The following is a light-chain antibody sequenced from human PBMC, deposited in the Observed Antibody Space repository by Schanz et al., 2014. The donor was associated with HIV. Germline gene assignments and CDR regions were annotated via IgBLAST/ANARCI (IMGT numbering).Light chain of an antibody. Sequence: IQLTQSPSSLSASVGDRVTITCRASQDISTYLAWYQQKPGKAPNLLIYAASTLHTGVPLRFSGSGSGTDFTLTNNGLQPDDFATYYCQQLNSFPYTFGQGTMLEI. CDR2: AAS. V-gene: IGKV1-9*01. CDR1: QDISTY. J-gene: IGKJ2*01. CDR3: QQLNSFPYT.